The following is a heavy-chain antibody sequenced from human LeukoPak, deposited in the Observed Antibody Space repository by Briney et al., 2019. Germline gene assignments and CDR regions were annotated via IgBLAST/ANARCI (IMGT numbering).Heavy chain of an antibody. Sequence: GGSLRLSCAASGFTFSSYSMNWVRQAPGKGLEWVSSISSSSSYIYYADSVKGRFTISRDNAKNSLYLQMNSLRAEDTAVYYCAREDYDFWSGYYSKVNFAYWGQGTLVTVSS. V-gene: IGHV3-21*01. D-gene: IGHD3-3*01. CDR1: GFTFSSYS. CDR2: ISSSSSYI. J-gene: IGHJ4*02. CDR3: AREDYDFWSGYYSKVNFAY.